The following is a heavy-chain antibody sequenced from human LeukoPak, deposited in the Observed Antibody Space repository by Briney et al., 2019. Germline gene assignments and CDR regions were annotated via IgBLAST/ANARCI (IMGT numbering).Heavy chain of an antibody. J-gene: IGHJ4*02. D-gene: IGHD5-12*01. CDR2: IIPIFGTA. Sequence: ASVKVSCKASGGTFSSYAISWVRQAPGQGLEWMGGIIPIFGTANYAQKFQGRVTITADESTSTAYMELSSLRSEDTAVYYCARGRSGYEAFDYWGQGTLVTASS. CDR1: GGTFSSYA. CDR3: ARGRSGYEAFDY. V-gene: IGHV1-69*13.